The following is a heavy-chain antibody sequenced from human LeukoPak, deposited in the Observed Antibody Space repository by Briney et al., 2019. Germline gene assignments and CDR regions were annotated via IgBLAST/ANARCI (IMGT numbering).Heavy chain of an antibody. V-gene: IGHV1-3*01. Sequence: ASVKVSCKASGNTFFNYGIHWVRQAPGQALEWMGWIHGGNGNSKYSQKLQGRVTLTRDTSTSTVYMELSSLRSDDTAVYYCARDQRSLDYWGQGTLVTVSS. J-gene: IGHJ4*02. CDR1: GNTFFNYG. CDR2: IHGGNGNS. CDR3: ARDQRSLDY.